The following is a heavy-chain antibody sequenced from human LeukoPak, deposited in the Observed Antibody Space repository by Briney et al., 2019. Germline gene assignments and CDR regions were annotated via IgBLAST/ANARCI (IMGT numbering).Heavy chain of an antibody. CDR3: ARDYNPGTTRAFDI. CDR2: ISYDGSNK. D-gene: IGHD4-11*01. J-gene: IGHJ3*02. CDR1: GFAFSSYA. V-gene: IGHV3-30-3*01. Sequence: PGGSLRLSCAASGFAFSSYAMHWVRQAPGKGLEWVAVISYDGSNKYYADSVKGRFTISRDNSKNTLYLQMNSLRAEDTAVYYCARDYNPGTTRAFDIWGQGTMVTVSS.